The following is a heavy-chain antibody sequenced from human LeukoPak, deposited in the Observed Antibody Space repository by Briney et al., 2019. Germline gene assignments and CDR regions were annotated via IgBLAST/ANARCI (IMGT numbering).Heavy chain of an antibody. CDR2: IYYSGNI. J-gene: IGHJ3*02. D-gene: IGHD2-21*02. V-gene: IGHV4-39*01. CDR3: ARQGPRCLGDCYYGAFDI. Sequence: PSETLSLTYTVSGGSITSSSNYWGWIRQPPGKGLEWIGSIYYSGNIHYNPSLKSRVSISVDTSKNQFSLKLSSVTAADTAVYYCARQGPRCLGDCYYGAFDIWGQGTMVTVSS. CDR1: GGSITSSSNY.